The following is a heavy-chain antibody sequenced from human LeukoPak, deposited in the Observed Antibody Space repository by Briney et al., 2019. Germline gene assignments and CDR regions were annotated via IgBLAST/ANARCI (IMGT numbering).Heavy chain of an antibody. V-gene: IGHV3-9*01. CDR2: ISWNSGSI. CDR1: GFTFDDYA. CDR3: AKDYLYGSGSYLFDY. J-gene: IGHJ4*02. Sequence: PGRSLRLSCAASGFTFDDYAMHWVRQAPGKGLEWVSGISWNSGSIGYADSVEGRFTISGDNAKNSLYLQMNSLRAEDTALYYCAKDYLYGSGSYLFDYWGQGTLVTVSS. D-gene: IGHD3-10*01.